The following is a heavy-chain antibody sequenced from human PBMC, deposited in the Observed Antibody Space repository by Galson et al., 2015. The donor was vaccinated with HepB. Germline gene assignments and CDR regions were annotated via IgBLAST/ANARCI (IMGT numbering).Heavy chain of an antibody. V-gene: IGHV3-11*06. CDR1: GFTFSDYY. CDR2: INPSGGYT. CDR3: ARDSRATFGEPNWFDP. D-gene: IGHD3-3*01. J-gene: IGHJ5*02. Sequence: SLRLSCATSGFTFSDYYISWIRQTPGKGLEWISYINPSGGYTKYATSVKGRVTVSRDNAKNSLFLQMSSLRAEDTAVYYCARDSRATFGEPNWFDPWGQGTLVTVSS.